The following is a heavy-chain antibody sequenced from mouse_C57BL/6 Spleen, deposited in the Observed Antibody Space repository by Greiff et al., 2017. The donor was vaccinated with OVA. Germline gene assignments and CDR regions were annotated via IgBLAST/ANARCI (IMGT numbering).Heavy chain of an antibody. Sequence: QVHVKQPGAELVKPGASVKLSCKASGYTFTSYWMHWVKQRPGRGLEWIGRIDPNSGGTKYNEKFKSKATLTVDKPSSTAYMQLSSLTSEDSAVYYCAGYYGSSIWAMDYWGQGTSVTVSS. CDR2: IDPNSGGT. V-gene: IGHV1-72*01. CDR3: AGYYGSSIWAMDY. D-gene: IGHD1-1*01. J-gene: IGHJ4*01. CDR1: GYTFTSYW.